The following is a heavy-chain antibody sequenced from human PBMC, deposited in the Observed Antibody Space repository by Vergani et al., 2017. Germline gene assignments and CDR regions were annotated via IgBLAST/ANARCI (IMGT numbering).Heavy chain of an antibody. V-gene: IGHV5-51*01. D-gene: IGHD2-21*01. CDR2: INPIDSKI. CDR1: ESSFISNE. CDR3: TRHVPCGDGACLRFDH. Sequence: VQLVQSGAEVKKPGESLKISCKYSESSFISNEIAWVRQMSGKGLQWMGNINPIDSKIAYSPSFQGQAIMSLDKSITTAYLQWRSLKASDTAIYYCTRHVPCGDGACLRFDHWGQGTKVTVSS. J-gene: IGHJ4*02.